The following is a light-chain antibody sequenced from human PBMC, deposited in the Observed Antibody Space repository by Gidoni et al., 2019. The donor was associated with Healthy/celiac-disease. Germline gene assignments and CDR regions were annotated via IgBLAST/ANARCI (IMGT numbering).Light chain of an antibody. CDR2: AAS. CDR3: QQIYSTLT. V-gene: IGKV1-39*01. Sequence: DIQLTQSPSSLSASVGDRVTITCRASQSISSYLNWYQQKPGKAPKLLIYAASSLQSGVPSRFRGRGYGTDSTLTISSLQLVDFATYYCQQIYSTLTFXGXTKVXIK. CDR1: QSISSY. J-gene: IGKJ4*01.